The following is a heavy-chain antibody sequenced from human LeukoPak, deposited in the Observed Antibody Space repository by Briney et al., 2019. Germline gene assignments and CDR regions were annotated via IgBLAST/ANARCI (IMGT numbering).Heavy chain of an antibody. Sequence: ASVKVSCKASGYTFTSYDINWVRQATGQGLEWMGWMNPNSGNTGYAQKFQGRVTMTRNTSISTAYMELSSLRSEDTAVYYRASHLSRFATRMSGYYYGMDVWGQGTTVTVSS. CDR3: ASHLSRFATRMSGYYYGMDV. V-gene: IGHV1-8*01. D-gene: IGHD3-10*01. CDR1: GYTFTSYD. CDR2: MNPNSGNT. J-gene: IGHJ6*02.